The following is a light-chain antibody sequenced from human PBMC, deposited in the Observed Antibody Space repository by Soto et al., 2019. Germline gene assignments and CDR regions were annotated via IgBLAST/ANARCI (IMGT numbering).Light chain of an antibody. CDR3: RQYGRSLEFA. J-gene: IGKJ4*01. CDR1: QTVSNNF. V-gene: IGKV3-20*01. CDR2: GAS. Sequence: IVLTQSPGTLSLSPGERATLSCRASQTVSNNFLAWYQEKSGRGPRLLIHGASTMATGVPDRFSGSGSGTDFTLTISRLDPEDFAVYYCRQYGRSLEFAVGGGTKVEIK.